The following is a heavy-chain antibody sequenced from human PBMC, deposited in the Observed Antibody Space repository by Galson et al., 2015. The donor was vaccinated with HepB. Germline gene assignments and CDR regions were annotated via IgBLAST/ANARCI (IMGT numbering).Heavy chain of an antibody. J-gene: IGHJ5*02. D-gene: IGHD4-11*01. Sequence: SLRLSCAASGFTSSSYWMHWVRQAPGKGLVWVSRINSDGSSTSYADSVKGRFTISRDNAKNTLYLQVNSLRAEDTAVYYCARGKTPAAVTPFDTWGQGTLVTVSS. V-gene: IGHV3-74*01. CDR1: GFTSSSYW. CDR2: INSDGSST. CDR3: ARGKTPAAVTPFDT.